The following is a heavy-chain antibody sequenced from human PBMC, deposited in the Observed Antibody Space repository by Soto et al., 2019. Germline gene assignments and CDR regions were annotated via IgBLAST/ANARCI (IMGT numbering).Heavy chain of an antibody. Sequence: EVQLVESGGGLVQPGRSLRLSCAASGFTFDDYAMHWVRQAPGKGLEWVSGISWNSGSIGYADSVKGRFTISRDNAKNSLYLQMNSLRAEDTALYYCARVVAATQFFDYWGQGTLVTVSS. CDR3: ARVVAATQFFDY. CDR2: ISWNSGSI. D-gene: IGHD2-15*01. J-gene: IGHJ4*02. CDR1: GFTFDDYA. V-gene: IGHV3-9*01.